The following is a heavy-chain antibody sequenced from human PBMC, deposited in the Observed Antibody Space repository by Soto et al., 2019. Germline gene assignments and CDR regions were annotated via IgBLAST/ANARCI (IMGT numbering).Heavy chain of an antibody. V-gene: IGHV1-69*01. D-gene: IGHD5-18*01. CDR3: ARIPRYSFPTSDDLDS. CDR1: GGTFSSYF. CDR2: IIPVFGTA. Sequence: QVQLVQSGAEVKKAGSSVKVSCKVSGGTFSSYFINWVRQAPGQGLEWVGGIIPVFGTASYAEKFQGRVTITADESTSTAYLELSSLRPDDTAVYYCARIPRYSFPTSDDLDSWGQGTLVTVSS. J-gene: IGHJ4*02.